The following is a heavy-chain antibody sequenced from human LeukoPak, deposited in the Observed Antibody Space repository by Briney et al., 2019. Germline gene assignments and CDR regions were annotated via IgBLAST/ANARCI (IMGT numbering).Heavy chain of an antibody. CDR2: IRYDGSNK. CDR1: GFTFSSYG. CDR3: ASYSNYRFDY. D-gene: IGHD4-11*01. V-gene: IGHV3-30*02. J-gene: IGHJ4*02. Sequence: GGSLKLSCAASGFTFSSYGMHWARQAPGKGLEWVAFIRYDGSNKYYADSVKGRFTISRDNSKNTLYLQMNSLRVEDTAVYYCASYSNYRFDYWGQGTLVTVSS.